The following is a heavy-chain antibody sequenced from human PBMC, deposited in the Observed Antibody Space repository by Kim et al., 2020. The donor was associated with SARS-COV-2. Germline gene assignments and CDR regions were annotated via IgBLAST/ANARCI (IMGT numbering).Heavy chain of an antibody. CDR3: AKDLSTLGWYFDL. D-gene: IGHD3-3*02. V-gene: IGHV3-30*18. Sequence: GGSLRLSCAASGFTFSSYGMHWVRQAPGKGLEWVAVISYDGSNKYYADSVKGRFTISRDNSKNTLYLQMNSLRAEDTAVYYCAKDLSTLGWYFDLWGRGT. CDR2: ISYDGSNK. CDR1: GFTFSSYG. J-gene: IGHJ2*01.